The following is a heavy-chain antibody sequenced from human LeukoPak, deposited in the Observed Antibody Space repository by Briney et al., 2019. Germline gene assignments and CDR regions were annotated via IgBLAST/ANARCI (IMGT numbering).Heavy chain of an antibody. V-gene: IGHV3-9*01. Sequence: PGRSLRLSCAASGFTFDDYAMHWVRQAPGKGLEWVSGISWNSGSIGYADSVKGRFTISRDNAKNSLYLQMNSLRAEDTALYYCAKDALKFNSGYDLMSDAFDIWGQGTMVTVSS. D-gene: IGHD5-12*01. CDR1: GFTFDDYA. CDR3: AKDALKFNSGYDLMSDAFDI. CDR2: ISWNSGSI. J-gene: IGHJ3*02.